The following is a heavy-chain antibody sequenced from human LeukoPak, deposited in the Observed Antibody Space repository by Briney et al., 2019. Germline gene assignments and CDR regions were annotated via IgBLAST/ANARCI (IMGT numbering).Heavy chain of an antibody. V-gene: IGHV4-59*01. CDR3: ARGALVVVAANYFDY. CDR2: IYYSGST. J-gene: IGHJ4*02. Sequence: SETLSLTCTVSGGSINGYRWSWIRQPPGKGLEWIGYIYYSGSTNYNPSLKSRVTISVDTSKNQFSLKLSSVTAADTAVYYCARGALVVVAANYFDYWGQGTLVTVSS. D-gene: IGHD2-15*01. CDR1: GGSINGYR.